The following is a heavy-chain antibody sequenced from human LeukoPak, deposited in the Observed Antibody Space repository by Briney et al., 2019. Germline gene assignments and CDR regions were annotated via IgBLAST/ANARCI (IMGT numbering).Heavy chain of an antibody. V-gene: IGHV3-53*01. CDR2: IYSGGTT. J-gene: IGHJ4*02. CDR3: ARMLISSGYYVDS. Sequence: GGSLRLSCAASGFTVSSYYMSWVRQAPGKGLEWVSVIYSGGTTYYADSVKGRFTISGDISKNTLYLQMDSLRVEHTAVYYCARMLISSGYYVDSWGQGTLVTVSS. CDR1: GFTVSSYY. D-gene: IGHD3-22*01.